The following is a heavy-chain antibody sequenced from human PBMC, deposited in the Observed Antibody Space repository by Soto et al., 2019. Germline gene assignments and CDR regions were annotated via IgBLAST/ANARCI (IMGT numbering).Heavy chain of an antibody. V-gene: IGHV4-59*01. CDR3: ARVGDGYNWDFDY. CDR1: GASMSPYY. Sequence: QVLLQESGPGVVKPSETLSLTCSVSGASMSPYYWTWVRQPPGKGLEWIANVYYRGTTNYNSSLKSRVTISVATSNNQFSLIMTSVTAADTAIYYCARVGDGYNWDFDYWGQGTLVTVSS. CDR2: VYYRGTT. J-gene: IGHJ4*02. D-gene: IGHD5-12*01.